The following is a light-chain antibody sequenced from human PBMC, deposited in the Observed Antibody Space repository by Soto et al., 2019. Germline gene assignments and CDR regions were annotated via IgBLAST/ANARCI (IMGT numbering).Light chain of an antibody. CDR3: QQYNNWPPIN. CDR2: GAS. Sequence: EIVMAQWRGTLSGSPVERATLSCRASQSVSSNLAWYQQKPGQSPRLLIYGASTRATGIPARFSGSGSGTEFTLTISSLQSEDFAVYYCQQYNNWPPINFGQGTRLEIK. V-gene: IGKV3-15*01. J-gene: IGKJ5*01. CDR1: QSVSSN.